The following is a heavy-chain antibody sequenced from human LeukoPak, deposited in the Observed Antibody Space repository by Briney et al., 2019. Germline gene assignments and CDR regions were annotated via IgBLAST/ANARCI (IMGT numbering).Heavy chain of an antibody. J-gene: IGHJ6*02. CDR2: IYTSGST. D-gene: IGHD4-17*01. V-gene: IGHV4-4*07. CDR3: ARDSYGDYYYYYSMDV. Sequence: SETLSLTCTVSGGSISSYYWSWIRQPAGKGLEWIGRIYTSGSTNYNPSLKSRVTMSVDTSKNQFSLKLSSVTAADTAVYYCARDSYGDYYYYYSMDVWGQGTTVTVSS. CDR1: GGSISSYY.